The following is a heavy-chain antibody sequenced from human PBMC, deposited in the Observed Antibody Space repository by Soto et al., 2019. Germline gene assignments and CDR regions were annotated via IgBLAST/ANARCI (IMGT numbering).Heavy chain of an antibody. D-gene: IGHD3-10*01. J-gene: IGHJ4*02. V-gene: IGHV4-39*01. Sequence: QLQLQESGPGLVKPSETLSLTCTVSGGSISSSSYYWGWIRQPPGKGLEWIGSIYYSGSTYYNPSLKSRVTISVDTSKNQFSLKLSSVTAADTAVYYCARQEAGGSGRDLNYFDYWGQGTLVTVSS. CDR3: ARQEAGGSGRDLNYFDY. CDR2: IYYSGST. CDR1: GGSISSSSYY.